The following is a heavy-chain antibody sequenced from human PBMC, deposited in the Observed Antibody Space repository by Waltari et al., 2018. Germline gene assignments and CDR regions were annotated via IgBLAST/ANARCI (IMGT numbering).Heavy chain of an antibody. J-gene: IGHJ4*02. CDR2: MNPNSGDT. Sequence: QVQLVQSGAEVRKPGASVKVSCKASGYSFSGYDINWVRQAPGQGLEWLGWMNPNSGDTGYAQNFQGRVTITRISSMSTAYMELTSLKSEDTAVYYCARGRDYGDSLDPFGYWGQGTLVTVSS. V-gene: IGHV1-8*02. CDR3: ARGRDYGDSLDPFGY. D-gene: IGHD4-17*01. CDR1: GYSFSGYD.